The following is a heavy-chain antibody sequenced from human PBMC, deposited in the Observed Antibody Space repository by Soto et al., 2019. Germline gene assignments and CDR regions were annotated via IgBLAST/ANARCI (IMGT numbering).Heavy chain of an antibody. CDR2: ISGSGGST. D-gene: IGHD2-15*01. CDR3: AKVGHSTPFDY. CDR1: GFTFSSYA. J-gene: IGHJ4*02. Sequence: EVQLLESGGGLVQPGGSLRLSCAASGFTFSSYAMSWVRQAPGKGLEWVSAISGSGGSTYYADSVRGRFTISRDNSKNPRYLQMTSLRAEDTAVYYGAKVGHSTPFDYWGQGTLVTVSS. V-gene: IGHV3-23*01.